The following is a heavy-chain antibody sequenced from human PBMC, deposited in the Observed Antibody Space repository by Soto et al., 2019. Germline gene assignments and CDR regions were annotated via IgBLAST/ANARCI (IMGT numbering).Heavy chain of an antibody. CDR2: IIPIFGTA. CDR3: ARAVGGKIVVVVAATTVFSSPGLEV. V-gene: IGHV1-69*01. J-gene: IGHJ6*02. D-gene: IGHD2-15*01. Sequence: RRSLQHAPRKRLEWMGGIIPIFGTANYAQKFQGRVTITADESTSTAYMELSSLRSEDTAVYYCARAVGGKIVVVVAATTVFSSPGLEVLVQGTTVTVS.